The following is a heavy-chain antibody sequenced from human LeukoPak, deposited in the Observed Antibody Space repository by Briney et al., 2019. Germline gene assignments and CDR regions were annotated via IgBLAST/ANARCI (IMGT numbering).Heavy chain of an antibody. D-gene: IGHD2-2*01. CDR1: GFTFSDYY. J-gene: IGHJ4*02. Sequence: GGSLRLSCAASGFTFSDYYVSWIRQAPGKGLEWVSYISSSSSYTNYADSVKGRFTISRDNANNSLYLQMNSLRAEDTAVYYCARVRAIVVVPAALYYFDYWGQGTLVTVSS. CDR2: ISSSSSYT. CDR3: ARVRAIVVVPAALYYFDY. V-gene: IGHV3-11*06.